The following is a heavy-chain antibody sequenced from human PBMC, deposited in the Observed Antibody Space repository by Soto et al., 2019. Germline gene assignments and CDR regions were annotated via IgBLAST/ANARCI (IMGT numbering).Heavy chain of an antibody. Sequence: GGSLRLSCAASGFTVSSSYMSWVRQAPGKGLEWVSVIHRSGGTYYTDSVKGRFTISRDSSKNTLYLQMNSLRAEDTAVYYCAIGRLNYGDYPHWSQGTLVTVSS. V-gene: IGHV3-66*01. CDR1: GFTVSSSY. D-gene: IGHD4-17*01. CDR2: IHRSGGT. CDR3: AIGRLNYGDYPH. J-gene: IGHJ1*01.